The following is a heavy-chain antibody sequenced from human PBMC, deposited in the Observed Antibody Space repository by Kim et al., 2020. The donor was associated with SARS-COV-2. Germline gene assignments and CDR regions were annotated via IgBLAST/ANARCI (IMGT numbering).Heavy chain of an antibody. CDR3: ASSGSSSFSTYYYYYGMDV. D-gene: IGHD6-13*01. J-gene: IGHJ6*02. V-gene: IGHV3-74*01. Sequence: GRFTISRDNAKNTLYLQMNSLRAEDTAVYYCASSGSSSFSTYYYYYGMDVWGQGTTVTVSS.